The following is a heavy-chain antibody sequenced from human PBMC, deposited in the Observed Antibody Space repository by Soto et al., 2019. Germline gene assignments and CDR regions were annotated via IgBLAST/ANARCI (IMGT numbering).Heavy chain of an antibody. CDR3: ARVMASSSCWYGYFDY. Sequence: EVQLVESVGGLVQPVGSLRLSCAASGFTFSTYWMHWVRQVPGKGLVWVSRIYSDGSSTNYADSVKGRFTISRDNAKNTLYLQMNSLRAEDTAVYYCARVMASSSCWYGYFDYWGQGTLVTVSS. V-gene: IGHV3-74*01. CDR1: GFTFSTYW. CDR2: IYSDGSST. D-gene: IGHD6-19*01. J-gene: IGHJ4*02.